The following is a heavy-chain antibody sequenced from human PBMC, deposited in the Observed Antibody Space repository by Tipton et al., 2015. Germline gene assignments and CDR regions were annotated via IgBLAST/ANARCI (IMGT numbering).Heavy chain of an antibody. Sequence: SLRLSCTASGFTFSSFGMHWVRQTPVKGLEWVALISNDGHVLSYADSVQGRFTVSRDNSNDRLYLQMNSLRAGDTGVYYCARGRYSYGSSGYYFFDLWGQGVLVTVSS. J-gene: IGHJ4*02. D-gene: IGHD3-22*01. CDR3: ARGRYSYGSSGYYFFDL. CDR2: ISNDGHVL. CDR1: GFTFSSFG. V-gene: IGHV3-33*01.